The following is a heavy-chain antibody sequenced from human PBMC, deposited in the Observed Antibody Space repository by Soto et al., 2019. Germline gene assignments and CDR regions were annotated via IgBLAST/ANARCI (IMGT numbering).Heavy chain of an antibody. CDR1: GGTFSSYT. CDR2: IIPILGIA. V-gene: IGHV1-69*04. CDR3: ARDREDIVVVPAAGASGWFDP. J-gene: IGHJ5*02. Sequence: SVKVSCKASGGTFSSYTISWVRQAPGQGLEWMGRIIPILGIANYAQKFQGRVTITADKSTSTAYMELSSLRSEDTAVYYCARDREDIVVVPAAGASGWFDPWGQGTLVTVSS. D-gene: IGHD2-2*01.